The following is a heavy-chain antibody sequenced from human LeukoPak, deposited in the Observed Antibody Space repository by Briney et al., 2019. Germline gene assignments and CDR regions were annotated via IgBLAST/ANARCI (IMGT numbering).Heavy chain of an antibody. CDR3: ARDNSVGDIAWWFDP. Sequence: ASVKVSCKASGYTFTSYYMHWVRQAPGQGLEWMGIINPSGGSTSYAQKFQGRVTMTRDMSTSTDYMVLSSLRSEDTAVYYCARDNSVGDIAWWFDPWGQGTLVTASS. J-gene: IGHJ5*02. V-gene: IGHV1-46*01. CDR1: GYTFTSYY. D-gene: IGHD3-10*01. CDR2: INPSGGST.